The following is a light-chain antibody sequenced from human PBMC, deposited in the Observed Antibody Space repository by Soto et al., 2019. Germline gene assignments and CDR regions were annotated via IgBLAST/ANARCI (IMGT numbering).Light chain of an antibody. CDR1: NIGSKS. CDR3: QVWDSRSDHVV. CDR2: DDA. V-gene: IGLV3-21*02. J-gene: IGLJ2*01. Sequence: SYVLTQPPSVSVAPGQTAGIICGGNNIGSKSVHWYQQKPGQAPVLVVYDDADRPSGIPERFSGSNSGDTATLTISRVEVGDEGDYYCQVWDSRSDHVVFGGGTKLTVL.